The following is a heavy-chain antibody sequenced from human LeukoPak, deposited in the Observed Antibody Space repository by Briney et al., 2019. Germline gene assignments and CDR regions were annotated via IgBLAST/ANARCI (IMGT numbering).Heavy chain of an antibody. CDR1: GGTFSSYA. CDR3: ARGCSGGSCYSAEYFQH. D-gene: IGHD2-15*01. J-gene: IGHJ1*01. CDR2: IIPIFGTA. Sequence: SVEVSCKASGGTFSSYAISWVRQAPGQGLEWMGGIIPIFGTANYAQKFQGRVTITTDESTSTAYMELSSLRSEDTAVYYCARGCSGGSCYSAEYFQHWGQGTLVTASS. V-gene: IGHV1-69*05.